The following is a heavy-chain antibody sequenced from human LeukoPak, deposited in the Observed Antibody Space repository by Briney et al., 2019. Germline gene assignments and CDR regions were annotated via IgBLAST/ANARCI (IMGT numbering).Heavy chain of an antibody. Sequence: SQTLSLTCTVSGGSISSGDYYWSWIRQPPGKGLWCIGYIYYSGSTYYNSSLKRRVTISVNTSKNQFSLKLSSVTAADTAVYYCARVGCSSTSCYSDAFDIWGQGTMVTVSS. CDR1: GGSISSGDYY. J-gene: IGHJ3*02. CDR3: ARVGCSSTSCYSDAFDI. D-gene: IGHD2-2*01. V-gene: IGHV4-30-4*01. CDR2: IYYSGST.